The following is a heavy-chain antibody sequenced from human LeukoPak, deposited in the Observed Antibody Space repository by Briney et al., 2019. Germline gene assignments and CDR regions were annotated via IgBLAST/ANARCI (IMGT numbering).Heavy chain of an antibody. Sequence: GGSLRLSCAASGFTFSSYAMSWVRQAPGKGLEWVSAISGSGGSTYYADSVKGRFTISRGNSKNTLYLQMNSLRAEDTAVYYCAKIRGGSWNAFVIRGQGTMVTVSS. J-gene: IGHJ3*02. CDR3: AKIRGGSWNAFVI. V-gene: IGHV3-23*01. CDR2: ISGSGGST. CDR1: GFTFSSYA. D-gene: IGHD2-15*01.